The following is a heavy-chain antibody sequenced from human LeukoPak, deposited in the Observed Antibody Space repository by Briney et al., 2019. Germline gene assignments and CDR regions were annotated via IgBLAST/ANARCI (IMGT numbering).Heavy chain of an antibody. Sequence: RGSLRLSCAASGFTFSTYGMHWVRQAPGKGLEWMAVISFDGSNKFYADSVKGRFTISRDNSKNTLFLQMSSLRTEDSALYYCAKGITLVRDNGTLFDCGGQGTLVTVSS. D-gene: IGHD3-10*01. CDR3: AKGITLVRDNGTLFDC. CDR1: GFTFSTYG. J-gene: IGHJ4*02. CDR2: ISFDGSNK. V-gene: IGHV3-30*18.